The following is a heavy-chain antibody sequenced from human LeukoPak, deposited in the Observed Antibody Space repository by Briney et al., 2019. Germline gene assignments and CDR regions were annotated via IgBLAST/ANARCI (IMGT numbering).Heavy chain of an antibody. CDR3: ARDPRSSNDAFDI. CDR1: GGSISSSSYY. Sequence: SETLSLTCTVSGGSISSSSYYWGWIRQPPGKGLEWIGSIYYSGSTYYNPSLKSRVTISVDTSKNQFSLKLSSVTAADTAVYYCARDPRSSNDAFDIWGQGTMVTVSS. D-gene: IGHD6-6*01. J-gene: IGHJ3*02. CDR2: IYYSGST. V-gene: IGHV4-39*07.